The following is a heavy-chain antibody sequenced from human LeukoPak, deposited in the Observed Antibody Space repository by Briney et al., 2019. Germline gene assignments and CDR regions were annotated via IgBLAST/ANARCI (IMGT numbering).Heavy chain of an antibody. CDR1: GYTFTSYY. CDR3: ARDRGVVPTTWYFDY. D-gene: IGHD3-3*01. Sequence: GASVKVSCKASGYTFTSYYMHWVRQAPGQGLEWMGIINPSGGSTSYAQKFQGRVTMTRDTSTGTVYMELSSLRSEDTAVYYCARDRGVVPTTWYFDYWGQGTLVTVSS. CDR2: INPSGGST. J-gene: IGHJ4*02. V-gene: IGHV1-46*01.